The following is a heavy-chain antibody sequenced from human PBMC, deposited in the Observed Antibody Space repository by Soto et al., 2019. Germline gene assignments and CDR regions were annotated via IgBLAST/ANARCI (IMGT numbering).Heavy chain of an antibody. CDR2: ISFTGSA. V-gene: IGHV4-61*01. CDR3: ARDGHGMDV. J-gene: IGHJ6*02. CDR1: GGSVSTGSYD. Sequence: QVQLQESGPGLVRPSETLSLTCTVSGGSVSTGSYDWSWIRQPPGKGLEWIGKISFTGSAHYNPSLRNRVTMSVDTSKDQFSLTLTSVTAADTAVYYCARDGHGMDVWGQGTTVTVSS.